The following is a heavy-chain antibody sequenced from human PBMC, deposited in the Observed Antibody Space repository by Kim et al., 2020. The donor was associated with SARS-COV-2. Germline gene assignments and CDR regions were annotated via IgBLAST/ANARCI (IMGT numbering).Heavy chain of an antibody. CDR2: INTNTGNP. CDR3: AKTRWDCRGPTCYSSFDY. Sequence: ASVKVSCKTSGYTFTTYAIHWVRQAPGQGLEWMGWINTNTGNPTYAPGFTRRFVFSLDTSVSTAYLQISSLTTEDTAVYFCAKTRWDCRGPTCYSSFDYWGQGTLVTVSS. CDR1: GYTFTTYA. D-gene: IGHD2-15*01. V-gene: IGHV7-4-1*02. J-gene: IGHJ4*02.